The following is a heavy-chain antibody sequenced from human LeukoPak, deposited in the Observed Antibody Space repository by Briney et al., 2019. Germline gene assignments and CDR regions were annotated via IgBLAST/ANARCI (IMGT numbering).Heavy chain of an antibody. CDR1: GYTFTGYY. J-gene: IGHJ4*02. CDR2: INPNSGGT. Sequence: ASVKVSCKASGYTFTGYYMHWVRQAPGQGLEWMGWINPNSGGTNYAQKFQGRVTMTRDASISTAYMELNRLRSDDTAVYYCARDRDYGSGIFDYWGQGTLVTVSS. CDR3: ARDRDYGSGIFDY. D-gene: IGHD3-10*01. V-gene: IGHV1-2*02.